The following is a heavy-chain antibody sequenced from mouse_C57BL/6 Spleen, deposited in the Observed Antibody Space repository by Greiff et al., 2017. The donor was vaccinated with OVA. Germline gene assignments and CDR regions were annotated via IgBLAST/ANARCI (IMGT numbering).Heavy chain of an antibody. Sequence: QVQLQQPGAELVRPGTSVKLSCKASGYTFTSYWMHWVKQRPGQGLEWIGVIDPSDSYTNYNQKFKGKATLTVDTSSSTAYMQLSSLTSEDSAVYYCVITTVVARTNFDYWGQGTTLTVSS. V-gene: IGHV1-59*01. CDR2: IDPSDSYT. J-gene: IGHJ2*01. CDR1: GYTFTSYW. D-gene: IGHD1-1*01. CDR3: VITTVVARTNFDY.